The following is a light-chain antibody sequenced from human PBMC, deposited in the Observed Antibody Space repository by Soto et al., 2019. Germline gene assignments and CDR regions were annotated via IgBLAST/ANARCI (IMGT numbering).Light chain of an antibody. CDR1: QSVSSY. CDR2: DAS. V-gene: IGKV3-11*01. J-gene: IGKJ4*01. Sequence: EIVLTQSPATLSLSPGERATLSCRASQSVSSYLAWYQQKPGQAPRLLIYDASNRATGIPARFSGSGSGTDFTLTISSLEPEDFAVYYCQQRSNWSLTHGGGTKVDIK. CDR3: QQRSNWSLT.